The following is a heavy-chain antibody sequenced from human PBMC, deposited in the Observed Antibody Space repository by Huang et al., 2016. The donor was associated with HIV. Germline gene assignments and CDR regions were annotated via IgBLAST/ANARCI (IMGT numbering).Heavy chain of an antibody. CDR2: MRGSVGGT. Sequence: EVQLLESGGGLVQPGGSLRLSCGDSGFTFSTYAMSWVRLAPGRGLDGGSGMRGSVGGTYYADSVKGRFTISRDNSNNTLYLQMNSRRVEDTAVYYCAKGGGASPRLHAFDVWGQGTMVTVSS. V-gene: IGHV3-23*01. J-gene: IGHJ3*01. CDR3: AKGGGASPRLHAFDV. D-gene: IGHD5-18*01. CDR1: GFTFSTYA.